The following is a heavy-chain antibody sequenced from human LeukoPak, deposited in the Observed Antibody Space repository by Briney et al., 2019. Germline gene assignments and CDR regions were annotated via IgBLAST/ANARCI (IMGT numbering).Heavy chain of an antibody. J-gene: IGHJ4*02. CDR2: INHSGST. D-gene: IGHD4-17*01. CDR1: GGSFSGYY. V-gene: IGHV4-34*01. CDR3: ARVTVTTAFDY. Sequence: SETLSLTCAVYGGSFSGYYWSWIRQPPGKGLEWIGEINHSGSTNYNPSLKSRVTISVDTSKNQFSLKLSSVTAADTAVYYCARVTVTTAFDYWGQGTLSPSPQ.